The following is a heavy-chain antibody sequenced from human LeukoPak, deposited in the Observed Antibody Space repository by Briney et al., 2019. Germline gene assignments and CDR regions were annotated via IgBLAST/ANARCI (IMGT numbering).Heavy chain of an antibody. D-gene: IGHD6-13*01. CDR2: IRSKANSYAT. CDR1: GFTFSGSA. CDR3: AKASWQLVPDYYYYMDV. J-gene: IGHJ6*03. Sequence: EAGGSLRLSCAASGFTFSGSAMHWVRQASGKGLEWVGRIRSKANSYATAYAASVKGRFTISRDDSKNTAYLQMNSLRAEDTAVYYCAKASWQLVPDYYYYMDVWGKGTTVTISS. V-gene: IGHV3-73*01.